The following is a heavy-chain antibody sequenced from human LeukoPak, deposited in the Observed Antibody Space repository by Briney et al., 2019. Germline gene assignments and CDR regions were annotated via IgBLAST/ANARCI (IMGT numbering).Heavy chain of an antibody. CDR1: GGSLSSNN. Sequence: ETLSLTCAVSGGSLSSNNWWSWVRQAPGKGLEWVSAISGSGGSTYYADSVKGRFTISRDNSKNTLYLQMNSLRAEDTAVYYCAKDDFDWSTFFWGQGTLVTVSS. V-gene: IGHV3-23*01. J-gene: IGHJ4*02. D-gene: IGHD3-9*01. CDR3: AKDDFDWSTFF. CDR2: ISGSGGST.